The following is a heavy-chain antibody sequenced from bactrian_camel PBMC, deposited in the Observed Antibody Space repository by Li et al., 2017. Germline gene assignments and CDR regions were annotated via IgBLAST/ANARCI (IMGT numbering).Heavy chain of an antibody. J-gene: IGHJ6*01. CDR1: GYRYSTAT. CDR3: AATGPGRPRAPRQCGPAEFGY. CDR2: VASDGSI. D-gene: IGHD4*01. V-gene: IGHV3S53*01. Sequence: HVQLVESGGGSVQTGESLRLSCAGSGYRYSTATMAWFRQAPGKEREGVAVVASDGSIRYADFVKGRFTISKDNAKNTLYLQMDSLKPDDSAMYYCAATGPGRPRAPRQCGPAEFGYWGQGTQVTVS.